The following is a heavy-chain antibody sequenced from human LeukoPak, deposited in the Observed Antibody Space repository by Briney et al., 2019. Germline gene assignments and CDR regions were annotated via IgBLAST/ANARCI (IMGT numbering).Heavy chain of an antibody. CDR3: ARRRRDGYNYFDY. V-gene: IGHV4-59*01. CDR1: GGSISSYY. D-gene: IGHD5-24*01. J-gene: IGHJ4*02. Sequence: SETLSLTCTVSGGSISSYYWSWIRQPPGKGLEWIGYIYYSGSTNYNLSLKSRVTISVDTSKNQFSLKLSSVTAADTAVYYCARRRRDGYNYFDYWGQGTLVTVSS. CDR2: IYYSGST.